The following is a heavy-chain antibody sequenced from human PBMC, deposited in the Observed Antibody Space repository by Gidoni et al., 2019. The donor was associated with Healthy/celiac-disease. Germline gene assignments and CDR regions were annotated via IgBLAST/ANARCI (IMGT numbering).Heavy chain of an antibody. Sequence: STYYNPSLKSRVTISVDTSKNQFSLKLSSVTAADTAVYYCARETYYDFWSGHDYWGQGTLVTVSS. J-gene: IGHJ4*02. V-gene: IGHV4-30-2*04. D-gene: IGHD3-3*01. CDR2: ST. CDR3: ARETYYDFWSGHDY.